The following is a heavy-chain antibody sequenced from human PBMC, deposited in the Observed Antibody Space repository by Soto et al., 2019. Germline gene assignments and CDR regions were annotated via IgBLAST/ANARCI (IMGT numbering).Heavy chain of an antibody. D-gene: IGHD5-12*01. CDR2: ISGSGGST. Sequence: PGGSLRLSCAASGFTFSSYAMGWVRQAPGKGLEWVSAISGSGGSTYYADSVKGRFTISRDNSKNTPYLQMNSLRAEDTAVYYCAKSQEMATIHCFDHWGHGPLFTVS. J-gene: IGHJ4*01. CDR1: GFTFSSYA. V-gene: IGHV3-23*01. CDR3: AKSQEMATIHCFDH.